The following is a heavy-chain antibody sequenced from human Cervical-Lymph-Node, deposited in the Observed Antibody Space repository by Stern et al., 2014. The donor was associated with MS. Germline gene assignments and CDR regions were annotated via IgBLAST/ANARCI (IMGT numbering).Heavy chain of an antibody. CDR2: ISSISSYI. Sequence: EVKLEESGGGLVKPGGSLRLSCAASGFTFSNYSMNWVRQAPGKGLEWVSFISSISSYIYYAASVKGRFTISRDNAKNSLFLQMNSLRAEDTAVYYCTNSGYDSFRLIDYWGQGALVTVSS. CDR1: GFTFSNYS. J-gene: IGHJ4*02. CDR3: TNSGYDSFRLIDY. V-gene: IGHV3-21*01. D-gene: IGHD5-12*01.